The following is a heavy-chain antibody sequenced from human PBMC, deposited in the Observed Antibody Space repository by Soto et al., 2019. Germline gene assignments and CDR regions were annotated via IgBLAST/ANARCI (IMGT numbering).Heavy chain of an antibody. CDR3: AKVHRTSRSFDY. J-gene: IGHJ4*02. Sequence: QAGGSLRLSCAASGLNFSILAMSWVRRAPGKGLEWVSTTGYSRLTTYYADSVKGRFTVSRDNSKNTLDLQMSSLRAEDTAVYYCAKVHRTSRSFDYWGQGTLVTVSS. V-gene: IGHV3-23*01. CDR2: TGYSRLTT. CDR1: GLNFSILA.